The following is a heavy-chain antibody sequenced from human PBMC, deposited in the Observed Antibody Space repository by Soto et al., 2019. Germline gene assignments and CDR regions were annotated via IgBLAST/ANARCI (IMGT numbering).Heavy chain of an antibody. CDR3: ARGAPLLRYFDWFPRNWFDP. Sequence: KSSETLSLTCTVSGGSISSYYWSWIRQPPGKGLEWIGFIYYSGSTNYNPSLKSRVTISVDTSKNQFSLKLSSVTAADTAVYYCARGAPLLRYFDWFPRNWFDPWGQGTLVTVSS. D-gene: IGHD3-9*01. J-gene: IGHJ5*02. V-gene: IGHV4-59*01. CDR2: IYYSGST. CDR1: GGSISSYY.